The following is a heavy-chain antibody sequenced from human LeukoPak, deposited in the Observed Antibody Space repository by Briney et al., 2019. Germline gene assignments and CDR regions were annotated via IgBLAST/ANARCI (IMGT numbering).Heavy chain of an antibody. CDR2: IYYSGST. V-gene: IGHV4-31*03. Sequence: KASETLSLTCSVSGGSINSVDYYWSWIRQHPGKGLEWIGYIYYSGSTHYNPSLKSRVSMSADTSKNQFSLKLSSVTAADTAVYYCAREESVSYKDWFDPWGQGTLVTVSS. CDR1: GGSINSVDYY. D-gene: IGHD1-26*01. CDR3: AREESVSYKDWFDP. J-gene: IGHJ5*02.